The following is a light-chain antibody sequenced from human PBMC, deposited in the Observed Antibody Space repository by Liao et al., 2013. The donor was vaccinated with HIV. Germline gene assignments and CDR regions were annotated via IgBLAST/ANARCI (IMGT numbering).Light chain of an antibody. CDR1: NIGSKS. Sequence: SYVLTQPPSVSVAPGKTARITCGGNNIGSKSVHWYQQKPGQSPVLVIYQDNKRPSGIPERFSGSNSGNTATLTISGTQAMDEADYYCQAWDSRTAGVFGTGTKVTVL. V-gene: IGLV3-21*01. CDR3: QAWDSRTAGV. J-gene: IGLJ1*01. CDR2: QDN.